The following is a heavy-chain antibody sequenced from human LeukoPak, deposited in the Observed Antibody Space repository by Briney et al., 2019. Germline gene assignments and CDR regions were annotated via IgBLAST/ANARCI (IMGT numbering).Heavy chain of an antibody. CDR1: GFTVSSNY. CDR2: IYSGGST. CDR3: ARELVDGSSTSGKE. D-gene: IGHD2-2*01. J-gene: IGHJ4*02. V-gene: IGHV3-53*01. Sequence: PGGSLRLSCAASGFTVSSNYMSWVRQAPGKGLEWVSVIYSGGSTYYADSVKGRFTISRDNSKNTLYLQMNSLSAEDTAVYYCARELVDGSSTSGKEWGQGTLVTVSS.